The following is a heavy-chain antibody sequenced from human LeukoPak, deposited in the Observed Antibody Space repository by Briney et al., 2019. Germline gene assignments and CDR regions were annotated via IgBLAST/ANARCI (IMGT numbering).Heavy chain of an antibody. CDR3: AKECEQLVGNNWFDP. V-gene: IGHV3-23*01. J-gene: IGHJ5*02. Sequence: GGSQRLSCAASGFAFSDYAMSWVRQAPGKWLEWVSGISGGGRSIYYADSVKGRFNISRDNSKNILYLQMTDVTVEDTAVYYCAKECEQLVGNNWFDPWGQGTLVTVSS. CDR2: ISGGGRSI. CDR1: GFAFSDYA. D-gene: IGHD1/OR15-1a*01.